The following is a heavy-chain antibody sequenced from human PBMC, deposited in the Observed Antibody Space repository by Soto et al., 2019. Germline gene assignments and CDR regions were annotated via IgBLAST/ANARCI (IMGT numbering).Heavy chain of an antibody. Sequence: GESLKISCKGSGYSFTSYWISWVRQMPGKGLEWMGRIDPSDSYTNYSPSFQGHVTISADKSISTAYLQWSSLKASDTAMYYCAREVTMVRGVMSWFDPWGQGTLVTVS. CDR1: GYSFTSYW. D-gene: IGHD3-10*01. CDR3: AREVTMVRGVMSWFDP. V-gene: IGHV5-10-1*01. CDR2: IDPSDSYT. J-gene: IGHJ5*02.